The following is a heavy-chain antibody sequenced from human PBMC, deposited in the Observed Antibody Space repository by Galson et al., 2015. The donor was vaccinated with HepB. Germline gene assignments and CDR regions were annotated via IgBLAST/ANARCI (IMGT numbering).Heavy chain of an antibody. CDR1: GYTFTSYY. D-gene: IGHD2-21*01. CDR2: INPSGGST. J-gene: IGHJ6*02. Sequence: SVKVSCKASGYTFTSYYIHWVRQAPGQGLEWMGIINPSGGSTSYAQKFQGGVTMTRDTSTSTVYMELSSLRSEDTAVYYCARGYCGGECYSGYYNYQYGMDVWGQGTTVTVSS. CDR3: ARGYCGGECYSGYYNYQYGMDV. V-gene: IGHV1-46*03.